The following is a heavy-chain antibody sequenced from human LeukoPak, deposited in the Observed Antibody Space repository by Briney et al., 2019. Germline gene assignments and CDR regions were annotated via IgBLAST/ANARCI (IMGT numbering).Heavy chain of an antibody. Sequence: GGCLRLSCAASGFNFANHAMSWVRQTPGKGLEWVSAISGGGDITYYADSVTGRFTISRDNSKDMLFLQMHSLRPGDTAVYYCVREDTPATANYWGQGTLVTISS. CDR3: VREDTPATANY. J-gene: IGHJ4*02. D-gene: IGHD2-21*02. CDR1: GFNFANHA. V-gene: IGHV3-23*01. CDR2: ISGGGDIT.